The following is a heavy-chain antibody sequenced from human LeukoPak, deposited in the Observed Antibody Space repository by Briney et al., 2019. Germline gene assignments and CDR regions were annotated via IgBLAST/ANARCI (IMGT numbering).Heavy chain of an antibody. Sequence: PGGSLGLSCAASGFTFSSYAMHWVRQAPGKGLEWVAVISYDGSNKYYADSVKGRFTISRDNSKNTLYLQMNSLRAEDTAVYYCARSTPYQLLYAVFDYWGQGTLVTVSS. J-gene: IGHJ4*02. CDR3: ARSTPYQLLYAVFDY. D-gene: IGHD2-2*02. CDR1: GFTFSSYA. V-gene: IGHV3-30*04. CDR2: ISYDGSNK.